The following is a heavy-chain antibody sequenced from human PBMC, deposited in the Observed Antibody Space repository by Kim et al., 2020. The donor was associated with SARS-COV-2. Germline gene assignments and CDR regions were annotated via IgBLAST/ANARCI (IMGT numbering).Heavy chain of an antibody. Sequence: GGSLRLSCKVSGITISSHWMQWVRQVPGKGLEWVSLINGDGRSTTYADFVEGRFTVSRDNAENTLHLEMSGLRGEDTAIYYCGMGNYWEIRYWGQGTLVTVSS. J-gene: IGHJ4*02. CDR2: INGDGRST. V-gene: IGHV3-74*03. D-gene: IGHD1-26*01. CDR3: GMGNYWEIRY. CDR1: GITISSHW.